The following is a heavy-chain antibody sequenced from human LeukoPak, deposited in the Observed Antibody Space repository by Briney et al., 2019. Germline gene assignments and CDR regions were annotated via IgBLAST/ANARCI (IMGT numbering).Heavy chain of an antibody. J-gene: IGHJ4*02. CDR1: GGSISSGDYY. CDR3: VRGGNYLFDH. Sequence: SETLSLTCTVSGGSISSGDYYWSWIRQPPGKGLEWIGYIYYSGSTYYNPSLKSRVTISVDTSKNQFSLKLSSVTAADTAVYYCVRGGNYLFDHWGRGTLVTVSS. CDR2: IYYSGST. V-gene: IGHV4-30-4*01. D-gene: IGHD1-7*01.